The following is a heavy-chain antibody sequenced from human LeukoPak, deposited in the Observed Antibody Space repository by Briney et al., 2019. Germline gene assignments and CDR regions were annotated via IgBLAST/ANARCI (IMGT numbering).Heavy chain of an antibody. CDR2: IYYSGST. D-gene: IGHD3-3*01. V-gene: IGHV4-30-4*08. CDR3: PRHTIFGVVTLYYFDY. CDR1: GGSISSGDYY. Sequence: SQTLSLTCTVSGGSISSGDYYWSWIRQPPGKGLEWIGYIYYSGSTYYNPSLKSRVTISVDTSKNQFSLKLSSVTAADTAVYYCPRHTIFGVVTLYYFDYWGQGTLVTVSS. J-gene: IGHJ4*02.